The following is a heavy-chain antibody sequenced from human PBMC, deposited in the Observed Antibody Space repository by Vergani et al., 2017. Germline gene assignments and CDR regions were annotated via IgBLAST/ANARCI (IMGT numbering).Heavy chain of an antibody. J-gene: IGHJ4*02. V-gene: IGHV1-69*02. CDR2: IIPILGIA. D-gene: IGHD3-3*01. Sequence: QVQLVHSGAEVKKPGSSVKVFCKASGGTFSSYTISWVRKAPGQGLEWMGRIIPILGIANYAQKFQGRVTITADKSTSTAYMELSSLRSEDTAVYYCARTPYYDQTYYFDYWGQGTLVTVSS. CDR1: GGTFSSYT. CDR3: ARTPYYDQTYYFDY.